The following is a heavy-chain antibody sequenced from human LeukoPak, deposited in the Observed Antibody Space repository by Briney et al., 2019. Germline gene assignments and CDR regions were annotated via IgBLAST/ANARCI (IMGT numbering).Heavy chain of an antibody. Sequence: SETLSLTCTVSGVSVGSAGYYWSWIRQPPGGGLEWIGYIYYISNTNYNPSLKSRVTMSVNPSENQFSLKLNSVTAADTAMYYCARTQSQSGSYRYYFGFWGQGTLVTVSS. V-gene: IGHV4-61*08. CDR3: ARTQSQSGSYRYYFGF. D-gene: IGHD1-26*01. CDR2: IYYISNT. J-gene: IGHJ4*02. CDR1: GVSVGSAGYY.